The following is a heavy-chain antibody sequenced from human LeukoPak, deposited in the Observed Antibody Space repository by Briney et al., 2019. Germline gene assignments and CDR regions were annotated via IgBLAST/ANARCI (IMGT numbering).Heavy chain of an antibody. J-gene: IGHJ3*02. CDR3: ARERDASDAFDI. Sequence: GGSLRLSCAASGFTFSSYGMNWVRQAPGKGLEWVSSISSSSSYIYYADSVKGRFTISRDNAKNSLYLQMKSPRAEDTAVYYCARERDASDAFDIWGQGTMVTVSS. D-gene: IGHD5-24*01. CDR2: ISSSSSYI. V-gene: IGHV3-21*01. CDR1: GFTFSSYG.